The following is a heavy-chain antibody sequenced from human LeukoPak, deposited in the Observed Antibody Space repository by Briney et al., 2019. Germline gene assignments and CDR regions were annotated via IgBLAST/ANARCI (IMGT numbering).Heavy chain of an antibody. D-gene: IGHD3-10*01. CDR3: ARRGGSGSYYNILRTWFDP. CDR1: GGSFSGYY. Sequence: SETLSLTCAVYGGSFSGYYWSWIRQPPGKGLEWIGEINHSGSTNYNPSLKSRVTISVDTSKNQFSLKLSSVTAADTAVYYCARRGGSGSYYNILRTWFDPWGQGTLVTVSS. V-gene: IGHV4-34*01. J-gene: IGHJ5*02. CDR2: INHSGST.